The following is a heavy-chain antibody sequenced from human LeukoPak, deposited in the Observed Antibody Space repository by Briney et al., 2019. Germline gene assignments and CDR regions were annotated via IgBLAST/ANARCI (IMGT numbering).Heavy chain of an antibody. CDR1: GFTFSSYS. Sequence: GGSLRLSCVASGFTFSSYSMHWVRQAPGRGLDWLSAISGGGGDTYYADSVKGRFTISRDNSKNILYLQMSSLTAEDTAVYYCAKTFPYGTTWFGFCDYWGQGALVTVSS. D-gene: IGHD3-10*01. J-gene: IGHJ4*02. CDR3: AKTFPYGTTWFGFCDY. V-gene: IGHV3-23*01. CDR2: ISGGGGDT.